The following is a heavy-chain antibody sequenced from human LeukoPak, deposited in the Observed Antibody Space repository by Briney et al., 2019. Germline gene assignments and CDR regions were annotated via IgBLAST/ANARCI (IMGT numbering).Heavy chain of an antibody. J-gene: IGHJ4*02. V-gene: IGHV3-30-3*01. CDR2: MSCDGTTK. CDR3: ARDLRCASGSYKGYFDY. Sequence: GRSLRLSCAASGFTFSSYALHWVRQAPGKGLEWVAVMSCDGTTKYYADSVKGRFTISRDNSKNTLYLQMNSLRAEDTAVYYCARDLRCASGSYKGYFDYWGQGTLVTVSS. D-gene: IGHD3-10*01. CDR1: GFTFSSYA.